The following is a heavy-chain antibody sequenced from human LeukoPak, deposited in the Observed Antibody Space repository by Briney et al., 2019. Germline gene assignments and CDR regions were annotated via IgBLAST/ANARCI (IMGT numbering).Heavy chain of an antibody. V-gene: IGHV1-46*01. D-gene: IGHD5-18*01. CDR3: ARDQGYSYGCGGHKNYLDD. CDR1: GYTFSSYY. J-gene: IGHJ4*02. CDR2: INPSDGST. Sequence: GASVKVSCKASGYTFSSYYMHWVRQAPGQGLEWMGIINPSDGSTSYAHKFQGRVTKTRDTSTSTVYLELSSLRSKDTAVYYCARDQGYSYGCGGHKNYLDDWGQGTLVTAAS.